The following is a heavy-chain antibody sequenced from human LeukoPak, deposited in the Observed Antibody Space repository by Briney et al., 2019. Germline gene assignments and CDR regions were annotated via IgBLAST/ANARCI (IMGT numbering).Heavy chain of an antibody. CDR3: AKDRGSGYLDY. CDR2: TSYDGSNT. J-gene: IGHJ4*02. Sequence: GGSLRLSCAASGFTFSSYDMHWVRQAPDKGLEWVAVTSYDGSNTFSADSVKGRFTISRDNSKNTLYLQMNSLRVEDTAVYYCAKDRGSGYLDYWGQGTLVTVSS. CDR1: GFTFSSYD. V-gene: IGHV3-30*18. D-gene: IGHD6-19*01.